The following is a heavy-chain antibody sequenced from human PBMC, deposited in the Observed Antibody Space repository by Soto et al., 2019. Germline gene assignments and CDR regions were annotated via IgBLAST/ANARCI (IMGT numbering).Heavy chain of an antibody. D-gene: IGHD6-13*01. Sequence: QVQLQESGPGLVKPSETLSLTCTVSGGSISSYYWSWIRQPAGKGLVWIGRIYTSGSTNYNPSPKSRVTMSVDTSKNQFSLKLSSVTAADMAVYYCASLNGIAADDEYYFDYWGQGTLFTVSS. CDR3: ASLNGIAADDEYYFDY. J-gene: IGHJ4*02. V-gene: IGHV4-4*07. CDR2: IYTSGST. CDR1: GGSISSYY.